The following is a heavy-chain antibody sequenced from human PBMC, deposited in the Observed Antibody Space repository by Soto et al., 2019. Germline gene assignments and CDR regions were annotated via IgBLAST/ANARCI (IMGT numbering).Heavy chain of an antibody. J-gene: IGHJ4*02. CDR1: GGLISSYY. D-gene: IGHD1-26*01. V-gene: IGHV4-59*08. CDR2: IYYSGST. CDR3: ARGVRGAGYYLDS. Sequence: SETLSLTCTVSGGLISSYYWSWIRQPPGKGLEWIGYIYYSGSTNYNPSLKSRLTISVDTSKNQFSLQLSSVTAADAAVYYCARGVRGAGYYLDSWGQGTLVTVSS.